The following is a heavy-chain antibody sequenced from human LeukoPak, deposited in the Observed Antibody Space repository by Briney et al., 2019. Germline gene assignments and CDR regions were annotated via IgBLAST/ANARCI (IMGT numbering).Heavy chain of an antibody. D-gene: IGHD6-13*01. V-gene: IGHV4-39*01. Sequence: TSETLSLTCTVSGGSISSSSYYWGWIRQPPGKGLEWIGSIYYSGSTYYNPSLKSRVTISVDTSKNQLSLKLSSVTAADTAVYYCASARTSSRSWFTFDYWGQGILATVSS. J-gene: IGHJ4*02. CDR1: GGSISSSSYY. CDR3: ASARTSSRSWFTFDY. CDR2: IYYSGST.